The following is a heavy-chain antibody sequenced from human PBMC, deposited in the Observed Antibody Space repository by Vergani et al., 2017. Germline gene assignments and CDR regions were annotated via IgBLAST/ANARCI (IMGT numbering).Heavy chain of an antibody. CDR3: TRSECSGTTCYGNCFDL. V-gene: IGHV3-66*02. Sequence: VELLESGGGLAQPGGSLRVSCSASGFRVTTYYMSWVRQAPGKGLEWVSVIKSDGRTSYAESVRGRFTISRDTSRNAVYLQMNILRVEDTGVYYCTRSECSGTTCYGNCFDLWGHGILVTVSS. J-gene: IGHJ5*02. D-gene: IGHD2-15*01. CDR2: IKSDGRT. CDR1: GFRVTTYY.